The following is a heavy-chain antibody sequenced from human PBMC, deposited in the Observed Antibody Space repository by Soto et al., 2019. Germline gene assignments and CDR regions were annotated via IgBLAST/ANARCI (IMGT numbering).Heavy chain of an antibody. CDR2: ISYDGSNK. D-gene: IGHD3-3*01. CDR3: ARDVPYDFWSGYFPGGWFDP. J-gene: IGHJ5*02. Sequence: QVQLVESGGGVVQPGRSLRLSCAASGFTFSSYAMHWVRQAPGKGLEWVAVISYDGSNKYYADSVKGRFTISRDNSKNTLYLQMNSLRAEDTAVYYCARDVPYDFWSGYFPGGWFDPWGQRTLVTVSS. CDR1: GFTFSSYA. V-gene: IGHV3-30-3*01.